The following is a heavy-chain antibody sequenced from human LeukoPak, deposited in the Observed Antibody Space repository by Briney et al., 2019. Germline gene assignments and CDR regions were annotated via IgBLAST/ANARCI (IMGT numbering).Heavy chain of an antibody. CDR3: ARVYYDFWSGYYTSYNWFDP. CDR2: INPNIGGT. CDR1: GYTFTGYY. J-gene: IGHJ5*02. V-gene: IGHV1-2*02. Sequence: ASVKVSCKASGYTFTGYYMHWVRQAPGQGLEWMGWINPNIGGTNYAQKFQGRVTMTRDTSISTAYMELSRLRSDDTAVYYCARVYYDFWSGYYTSYNWFDPWGQGTLVTVSS. D-gene: IGHD3-3*01.